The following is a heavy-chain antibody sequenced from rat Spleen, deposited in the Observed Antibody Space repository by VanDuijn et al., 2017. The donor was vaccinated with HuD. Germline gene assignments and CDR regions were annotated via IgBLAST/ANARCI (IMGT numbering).Heavy chain of an antibody. D-gene: IGHD1-4*01. V-gene: IGHV5-25*01. CDR3: ATTRFAY. J-gene: IGHJ2*01. CDR1: RFTFSDYY. CDR2: ITNTGGST. Sequence: EVELVESGGGLVQPGRSMKLSCAASRFTFSDYYMAWVRQAPTKGLEWVASITNTGGSTYYPDSVKGRFTISRDNAKSTQYLQMNSLRSEDTATYYCATTRFAYWGQGVMVTVSS.